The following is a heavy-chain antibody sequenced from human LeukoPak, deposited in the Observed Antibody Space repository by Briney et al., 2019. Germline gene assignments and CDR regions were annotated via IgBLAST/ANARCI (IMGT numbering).Heavy chain of an antibody. V-gene: IGHV3-48*02. D-gene: IGHD1-26*01. J-gene: IGHJ4*02. CDR2: ITASGTAM. Sequence: GGSLRLSCAASGFTFSSYSMNWVRQAPGKGLEWVSHITASGTAMFYADSVKGRFTISRDNAKNSLYLQMNGLRDEDTAVYYCASSGSYRFDYWGQGTLVTVSS. CDR3: ASSGSYRFDY. CDR1: GFTFSSYS.